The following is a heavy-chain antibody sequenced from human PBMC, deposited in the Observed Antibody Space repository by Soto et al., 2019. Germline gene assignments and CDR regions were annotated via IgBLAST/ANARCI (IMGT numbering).Heavy chain of an antibody. J-gene: IGHJ5*02. CDR2: IYTSGST. CDR3: AIDLGITGTNWFDP. D-gene: IGHD1-20*01. Sequence: SETLSLTCTVSGGSISSYYWSWIRQPAGKGLAWIGRIYTSGSTNYNPSLKSRVTMSVDTSKNQFSLKLSSVTAADTAVYYCAIDLGITGTNWFDPWGQGTLVTVS. CDR1: GGSISSYY. V-gene: IGHV4-4*07.